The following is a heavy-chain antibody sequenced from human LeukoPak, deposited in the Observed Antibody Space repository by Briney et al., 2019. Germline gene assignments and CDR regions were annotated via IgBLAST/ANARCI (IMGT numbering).Heavy chain of an antibody. CDR3: ARDVILGYCSGGSCYGIDY. CDR2: ISAYNGNT. Sequence: ASVKVSCKASGYTFTSYGIGWVRQAPAQGLEWMGWISAYNGNTNYAQKLQGRVTMTTDTSTSTAYMELRSLRSDDTAVYYCARDVILGYCSGGSCYGIDYWGQGTLVTVSS. J-gene: IGHJ4*02. D-gene: IGHD2-15*01. V-gene: IGHV1-18*01. CDR1: GYTFTSYG.